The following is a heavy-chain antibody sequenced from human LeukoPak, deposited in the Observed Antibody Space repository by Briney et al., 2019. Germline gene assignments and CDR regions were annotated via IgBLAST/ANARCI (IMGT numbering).Heavy chain of an antibody. CDR3: AWYGVTHGLDV. D-gene: IGHD3-10*01. CDR1: GFTFSSYE. V-gene: IGHV3-7*01. J-gene: IGHJ6*02. CDR2: INQDGSDK. Sequence: PGGSLRLSCAASGFTFSSYEMNWVRQAPGKGLEWVANINQDGSDKYYVDSVMGRFTISKDNVKNSVYLQMNSLRPEDTAIYYCAWYGVTHGLDVWGQGTTVTVSS.